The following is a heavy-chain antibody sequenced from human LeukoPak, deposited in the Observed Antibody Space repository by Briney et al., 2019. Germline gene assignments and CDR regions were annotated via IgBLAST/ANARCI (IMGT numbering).Heavy chain of an antibody. CDR1: GLSFNTYA. J-gene: IGHJ6*04. CDR2: ISYDGSYT. Sequence: GRSLRLSCVDSGLSFNTYAMHWVRQAPGKGLEWVAAISYDGSYTYYRDSVRGRFAISRDNSKNTMYLQMNSLRAEDTAMYYCARALDVWGKGTTVTVSS. CDR3: ARALDV. V-gene: IGHV3-30*09.